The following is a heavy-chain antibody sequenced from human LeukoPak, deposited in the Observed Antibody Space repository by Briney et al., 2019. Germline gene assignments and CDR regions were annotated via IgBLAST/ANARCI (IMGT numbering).Heavy chain of an antibody. J-gene: IGHJ4*02. CDR2: INWNGGST. Sequence: GGSLRLSCAASGFTFDDYGMSWVRQAPGKGLEWVSGINWNGGSTDYADSVKGRFTISRDNSKNTLYLQMNSLRAEDTAVYYCAKDIPEMATISSPTVGDYWGQGTLVTVSS. CDR3: AKDIPEMATISSPTVGDY. V-gene: IGHV3-20*04. CDR1: GFTFDDYG. D-gene: IGHD5-24*01.